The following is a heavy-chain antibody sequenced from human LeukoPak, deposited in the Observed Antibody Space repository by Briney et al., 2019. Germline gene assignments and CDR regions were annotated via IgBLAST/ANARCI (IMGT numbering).Heavy chain of an antibody. Sequence: ASVKVSCKASGYTLTSYVISSVRPAPGQGREWMGWISAYNGNTNTAQKLQGRVTMTTDTSPSTAYMELRSLRSDDTAVYYCARDRALGYCSSTSCFNGAFDIWGQGTMVTVSS. CDR1: GYTLTSYV. J-gene: IGHJ3*02. V-gene: IGHV1-18*01. D-gene: IGHD2-2*01. CDR3: ARDRALGYCSSTSCFNGAFDI. CDR2: ISAYNGNT.